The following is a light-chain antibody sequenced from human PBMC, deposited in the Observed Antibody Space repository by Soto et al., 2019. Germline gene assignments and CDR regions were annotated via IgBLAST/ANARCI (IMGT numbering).Light chain of an antibody. CDR2: WAS. CDR3: QQYYRTPPT. CDR1: QSVLYSSNNKNY. Sequence: DIVMTQSPDSLAVSLGERATINCKSSQSVLYSSNNKNYLAWYQQKPGQPPKLLIYWASTRESGVPDRFSGSGSGTDFTLTISSLQAEDVAVYYCQQYYRTPPTFGGGTKVAIK. V-gene: IGKV4-1*01. J-gene: IGKJ4*01.